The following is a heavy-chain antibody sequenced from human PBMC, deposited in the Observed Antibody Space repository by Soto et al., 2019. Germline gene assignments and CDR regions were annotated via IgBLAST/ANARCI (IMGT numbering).Heavy chain of an antibody. Sequence: SVKVSCKASGGTFSSYAISWVRQAPGQGLEWMGGIIPIFGTANYAQKFQGRVTITADESTSTAYMELSSLRSEDTAVYYCAVTDGPFYYYYGMDVWGQGTTVTVSS. CDR1: GGTFSSYA. V-gene: IGHV1-69*13. CDR3: AVTDGPFYYYYGMDV. J-gene: IGHJ6*02. CDR2: IIPIFGTA. D-gene: IGHD2-21*02.